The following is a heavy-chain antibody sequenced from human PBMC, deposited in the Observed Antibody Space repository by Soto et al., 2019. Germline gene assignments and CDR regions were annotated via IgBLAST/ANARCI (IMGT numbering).Heavy chain of an antibody. J-gene: IGHJ4*02. V-gene: IGHV1-24*01. CDR3: ATLSSGWLEWAYYFDY. CDR2: FDPEDGET. Sequence: ASVKVSCKVSGYTLTELSMHWVRQAPGKGLEWMGGFDPEDGETIYAQKFQGRVTMTEDTSTDTAYMELSSLRSEDTAVYYCATLSSGWLEWAYYFDYWGQGTLVTVSS. D-gene: IGHD6-19*01. CDR1: GYTLTELS.